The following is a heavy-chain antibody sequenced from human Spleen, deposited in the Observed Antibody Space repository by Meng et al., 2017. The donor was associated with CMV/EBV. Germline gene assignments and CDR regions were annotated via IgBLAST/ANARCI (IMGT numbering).Heavy chain of an antibody. CDR2: INSDGSST. CDR1: FTCSSYW. V-gene: IGHV3-74*01. CDR3: ARVSRYCGGDCYSWFDP. J-gene: IGHJ5*02. D-gene: IGHD2-21*01. Sequence: FTCSSYWMHWVRQAPGKGLVWVSRINSDGSSTSYADSVKGRFTISRDNAKNTLYLQMNSLRAEDTAVYYCARVSRYCGGDCYSWFDPWGQGTLVTVSS.